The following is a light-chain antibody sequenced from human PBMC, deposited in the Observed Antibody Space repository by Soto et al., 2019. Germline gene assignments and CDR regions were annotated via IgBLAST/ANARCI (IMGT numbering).Light chain of an antibody. J-gene: IGKJ4*01. V-gene: IGKV3-20*01. Sequence: EIVLTQSPGTLSLSPGERATLSSRASQSVTSTYLAWYQQKPGQAPRLLIYGASKRQSGVPARFSGGGSGTDFTLTISSLEPEDFAVYYCQQFSGSVTFGGGTRVDI. CDR2: GAS. CDR3: QQFSGSVT. CDR1: QSVTSTY.